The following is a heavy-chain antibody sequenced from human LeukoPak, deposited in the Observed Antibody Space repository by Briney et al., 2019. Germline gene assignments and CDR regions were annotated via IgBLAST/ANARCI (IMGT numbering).Heavy chain of an antibody. V-gene: IGHV3-23*01. CDR1: GFTFSSYA. CDR2: ISASGDNT. Sequence: GGSLRLSCAASGFTFSSYAMSWVRQAPGKWLEWVSGISASGDNTYYADSVKGRFTISRDNSKNTPYLQMNSLRAEDTAVYYCAKDYRRGGGRWYFDYWGQGTLVTVSS. D-gene: IGHD4-23*01. CDR3: AKDYRRGGGRWYFDY. J-gene: IGHJ4*02.